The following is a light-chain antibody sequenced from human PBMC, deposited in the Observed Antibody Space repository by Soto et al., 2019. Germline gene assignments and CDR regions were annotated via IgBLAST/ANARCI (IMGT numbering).Light chain of an antibody. CDR2: EVS. CDR1: SSDVGDYNF. CDR3: SSYTSSTTRGIYV. J-gene: IGLJ1*01. Sequence: QSALTQPASVSGSPGQSIIISCTGTSSDVGDYNFVSWYQQHPGKAPKLMIYEVSNRPSGASNRFSGSKSGNTASLTISGLQAEDEADYYCSSYTSSTTRGIYVFGTGTKLTVL. V-gene: IGLV2-14*01.